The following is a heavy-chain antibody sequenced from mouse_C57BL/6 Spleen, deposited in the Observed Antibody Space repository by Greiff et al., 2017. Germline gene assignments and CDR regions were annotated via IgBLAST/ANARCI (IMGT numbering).Heavy chain of an antibody. Sequence: VQLVESGPELVKPGASVKISCKASCYAFSSSWLNWVKQRPGTGREWNGRGYPGDGDANYNGKFTGKATLTADKSSSTAYMQLISLTSEESAVYFCARSYDYASYWYFDVWGTGTTVTVSS. CDR3: ARSYDYASYWYFDV. J-gene: IGHJ1*03. CDR1: CYAFSSSW. CDR2: GYPGDGDA. V-gene: IGHV1-82*01. D-gene: IGHD2-4*01.